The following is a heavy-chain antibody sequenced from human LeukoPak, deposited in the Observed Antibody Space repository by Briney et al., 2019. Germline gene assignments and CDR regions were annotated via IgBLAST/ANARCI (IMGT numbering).Heavy chain of an antibody. V-gene: IGHV3-23*01. D-gene: IGHD5/OR15-5a*01. J-gene: IGHJ3*02. CDR3: AKDLRWSPDASDI. CDR2: ISGSGGST. Sequence: PGGSLRLSCAASGFTFSSYGMSWVRQAPGKGLEWVSAISGSGGSTYYADSVKGRFTISRDNSKNTLYLQMNSLRAEDMAVYYCAKDLRWSPDASDIWGQGTMVTVSS. CDR1: GFTFSSYG.